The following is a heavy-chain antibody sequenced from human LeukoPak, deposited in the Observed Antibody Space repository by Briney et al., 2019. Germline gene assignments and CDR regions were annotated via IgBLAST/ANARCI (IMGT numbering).Heavy chain of an antibody. V-gene: IGHV1-8*01. CDR3: AATGVGGYDPHLAFDI. CDR2: MNPNSGNT. Sequence: GASVKVSCKASGYTFTSYDINWVRQATGQGLEWMGWMNPNSGNTGYAQKFQGRVTMTRNTSISTAYMELSSLRSEDTAVYYCAATGVGGYDPHLAFDIWGQGTMVTVSS. J-gene: IGHJ3*02. CDR1: GYTFTSYD. D-gene: IGHD5-12*01.